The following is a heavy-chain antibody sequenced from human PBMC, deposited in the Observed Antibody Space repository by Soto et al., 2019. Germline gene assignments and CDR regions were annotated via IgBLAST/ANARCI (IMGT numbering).Heavy chain of an antibody. CDR3: ARDRYCSGGSCYSGYYYYYMDV. V-gene: IGHV3-23*01. CDR1: GFTFSSYA. Sequence: GGSLRLSCAASGFTFSSYAMSWVRQAPGKGLEWVSAISGSGGSTYYADSVKGRFTISRDNSKNTLYLQMNSLRAEDTAVYYCARDRYCSGGSCYSGYYYYYMDVWGKGTTVTVSS. D-gene: IGHD2-15*01. J-gene: IGHJ6*03. CDR2: ISGSGGST.